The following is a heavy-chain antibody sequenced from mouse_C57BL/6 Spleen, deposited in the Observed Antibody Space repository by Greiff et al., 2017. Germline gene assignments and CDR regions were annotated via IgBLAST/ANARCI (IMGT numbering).Heavy chain of an antibody. CDR3: AREAKEDADTFDY. CDR2: ISDGGGYT. V-gene: IGHV5-4*01. CDR1: GFTFSSYA. J-gene: IGHJ2*01. Sequence: EVQLVESGGGLVKPGGSLKLSCAASGFTFSSYAMSWVRQTPEKRLEWVATISDGGGYTYYPDNVKGRFTISRDNAKNTLYLQMSSLKSEDTAMYYCAREAKEDADTFDYWGQGTTLTVSA.